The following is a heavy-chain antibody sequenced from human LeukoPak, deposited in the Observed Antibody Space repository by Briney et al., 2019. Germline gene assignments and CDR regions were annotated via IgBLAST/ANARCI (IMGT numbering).Heavy chain of an antibody. V-gene: IGHV3-7*01. Sequence: GGSLRLSCAVSGFTFRRYWMSWVRQAPGKGLEWLANIKEDGSEKYYVDSVKGRFTISRDKAKNSLYLQMDSLRAEDTGVYYCARDDIATYDYWGQGTLVTVSS. CDR2: IKEDGSEK. D-gene: IGHD2-15*01. J-gene: IGHJ4*02. CDR1: GFTFRRYW. CDR3: ARDDIATYDY.